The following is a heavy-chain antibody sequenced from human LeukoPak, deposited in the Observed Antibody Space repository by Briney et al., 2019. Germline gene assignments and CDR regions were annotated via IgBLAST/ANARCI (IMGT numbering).Heavy chain of an antibody. CDR3: AKQWLVNYYGMDV. D-gene: IGHD6-19*01. Sequence: GGSLRLSCAASGFTFSIYGINWVRQAPGKGLEWVAFIRYDGSYIHYADSVKGRFTISRDNSKNTVYLQMNSLRAEDTAVYYCAKQWLVNYYGMDVWGQGTTVTVSS. V-gene: IGHV3-30*02. CDR2: IRYDGSYI. CDR1: GFTFSIYG. J-gene: IGHJ6*02.